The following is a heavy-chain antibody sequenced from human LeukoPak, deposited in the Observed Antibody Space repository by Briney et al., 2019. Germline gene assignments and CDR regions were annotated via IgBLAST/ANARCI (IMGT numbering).Heavy chain of an antibody. V-gene: IGHV1-69*05. CDR2: IIPIFGTA. Sequence: GASVKVSCKASGGTFSSYAISWVRQAPGQGLEWMGGIIPIFGTANYAQKFQGRVTITTDESASTAYMELSSLRSEDTAVYYCARAHYYDSSGTGAFDIWGQGTMVTVSS. J-gene: IGHJ3*02. CDR3: ARAHYYDSSGTGAFDI. CDR1: GGTFSSYA. D-gene: IGHD3-22*01.